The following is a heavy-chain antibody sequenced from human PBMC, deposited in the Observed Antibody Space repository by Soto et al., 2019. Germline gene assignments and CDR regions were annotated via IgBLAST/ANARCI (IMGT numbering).Heavy chain of an antibody. J-gene: IGHJ6*02. CDR3: ARHSYYDFWSGYYTGYYYYGMDV. Sequence: SETLSLTCAVSGYSISSGYYWGWIRQPPGKGLEWIGSIYHSGSTYYNPSLKSRVTISVDTSKNQFSLKLSSVTAADTAVYYCARHSYYDFWSGYYTGYYYYGMDVWGQGTTVT. CDR1: GYSISSGYY. V-gene: IGHV4-38-2*01. D-gene: IGHD3-3*01. CDR2: IYHSGST.